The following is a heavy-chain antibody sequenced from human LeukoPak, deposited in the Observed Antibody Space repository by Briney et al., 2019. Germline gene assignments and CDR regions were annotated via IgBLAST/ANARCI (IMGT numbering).Heavy chain of an antibody. V-gene: IGHV3-23*01. CDR1: GFTFSTYA. D-gene: IGHD2-2*01. Sequence: GGTLRLSCAASGFTFSTYAMSWVRQAPGKGLEWVSTISGSGANTYYADSVKGRFTISRDNSKNTLYLQMNSLRAEDTAVYYCAKDQDVVVPAAIGTLFDYWGQGTLVTVSS. CDR2: ISGSGANT. J-gene: IGHJ4*02. CDR3: AKDQDVVVPAAIGTLFDY.